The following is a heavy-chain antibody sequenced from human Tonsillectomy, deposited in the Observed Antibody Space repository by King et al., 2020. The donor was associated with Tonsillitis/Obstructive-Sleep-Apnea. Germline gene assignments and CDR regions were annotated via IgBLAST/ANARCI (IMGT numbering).Heavy chain of an antibody. D-gene: IGHD2-2*01. CDR3: ASDVVVPAAIYYYYYMDV. Sequence: VQLVESGGGVVQPGRSLRLSCAASGFTFSSYAMHWVRQAPGKGLEWVAVISYDGSNKYYADSVKGRFTISRDNSKNTLYLQMNSLRAEDTAVYYCASDVVVPAAIYYYYYMDVWGKGTTVTVSS. CDR1: GFTFSSYA. J-gene: IGHJ6*03. V-gene: IGHV3-30*04. CDR2: ISYDGSNK.